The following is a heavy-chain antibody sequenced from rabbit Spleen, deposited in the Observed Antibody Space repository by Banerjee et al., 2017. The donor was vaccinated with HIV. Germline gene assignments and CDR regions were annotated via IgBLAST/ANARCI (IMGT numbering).Heavy chain of an antibody. D-gene: IGHD8-1*01. Sequence: QSLEESGGGLVKPGASLTLTCKASGFSFNSGYGMCWVRQAPGKGLEWVACAYAGSSSTYSATRAKGRFTISKTSSATVTLQMTSLTAADTATYFCARDAGTSFSAYGMDLWGQGTLVTVS. V-gene: IGHV1S40*01. CDR2: AYAGSSST. CDR1: GFSFNSGYG. CDR3: ARDAGTSFSAYGMDL. J-gene: IGHJ6*01.